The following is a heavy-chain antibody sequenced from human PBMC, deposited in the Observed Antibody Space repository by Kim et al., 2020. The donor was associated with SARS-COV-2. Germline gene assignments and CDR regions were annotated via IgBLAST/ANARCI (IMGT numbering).Heavy chain of an antibody. Sequence: GGSLRLSCAASGFTFSDYYMSWIRQAPGKGLEWVSYISSSGSTIYYADSVKGRFTISRDNAKNSLYLQMNSLRAEDTAVYYCARDLKLSIVAAGTPYYYYYGMDVWGQGTTVTVSS. CDR3: ARDLKLSIVAAGTPYYYYYGMDV. CDR1: GFTFSDYY. CDR2: ISSSGSTI. V-gene: IGHV3-11*01. D-gene: IGHD6-13*01. J-gene: IGHJ6*02.